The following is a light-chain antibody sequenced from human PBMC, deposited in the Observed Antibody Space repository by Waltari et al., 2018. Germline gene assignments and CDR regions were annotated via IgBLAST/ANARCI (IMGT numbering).Light chain of an antibody. CDR1: QSLLYNSNDKNY. CDR3: QQYYSRRT. J-gene: IGKJ1*01. Sequence: DIVMTQSPDSLAVPLGERATINCKSSQSLLYNSNDKNYLAWYQQKPGQPPKLLIYWASTRHSGVPDRFSSSGSATDFTLTISSLQAEDVAVYYCQQYYSRRTFGQGTKVEIK. CDR2: WAS. V-gene: IGKV4-1*01.